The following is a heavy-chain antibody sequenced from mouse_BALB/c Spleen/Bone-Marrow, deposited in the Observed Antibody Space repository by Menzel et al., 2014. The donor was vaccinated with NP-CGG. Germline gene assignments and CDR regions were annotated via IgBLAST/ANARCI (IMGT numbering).Heavy chain of an antibody. CDR2: IRNKAKGYTS. V-gene: IGHV7-3*02. J-gene: IGHJ1*01. D-gene: IGHD2-4*01. CDR3: ARDINYDIYWYFDV. Sequence: EVKLVESGGGLVQPGGSLGLSCATSGFTFTDYYMSWVRQPPGKALEWLGFIRNKAKGYTSENSASVKGRFTISRDNSQSILYLQMNTLRAEDSATYYCARDINYDIYWYFDVWGAGTTVTVSS. CDR1: GFTFTDYY.